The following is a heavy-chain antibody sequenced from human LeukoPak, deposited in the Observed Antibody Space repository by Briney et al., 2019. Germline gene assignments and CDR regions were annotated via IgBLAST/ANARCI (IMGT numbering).Heavy chain of an antibody. Sequence: ASVKVSCKASGYTFTGYYMHWVRQAPGQGLEWMGRINPNSGGTNYAQKFQGRVTMTRDTSISTAYMELSRLRSDDTAVYYCARDSDGLLWFGETPPDAFDIGGQGTMVTVSS. CDR2: INPNSGGT. D-gene: IGHD3-10*01. CDR3: ARDSDGLLWFGETPPDAFDI. CDR1: GYTFTGYY. J-gene: IGHJ3*02. V-gene: IGHV1-2*06.